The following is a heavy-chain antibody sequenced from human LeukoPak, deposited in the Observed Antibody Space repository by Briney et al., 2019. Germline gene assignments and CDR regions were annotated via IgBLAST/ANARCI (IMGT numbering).Heavy chain of an antibody. CDR2: INHSGST. CDR1: GGSFSGYY. V-gene: IGHV4-34*01. Sequence: KTSETQSLTCAVYGGSFSGYYWSWIRQPPGKGLEWIGEINHSGSTNYNPSLKSRVTISVDTSKNQFSLKLSSVTAADTAVYYCARGLDGDYDYYYYYGMDVWGQGTTVTVSS. CDR3: ARGLDGDYDYYYYYGMDV. D-gene: IGHD4-17*01. J-gene: IGHJ6*02.